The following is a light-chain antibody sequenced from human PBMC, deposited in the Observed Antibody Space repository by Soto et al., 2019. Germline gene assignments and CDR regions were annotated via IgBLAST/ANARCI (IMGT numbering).Light chain of an antibody. CDR1: QSISSW. CDR2: HAS. J-gene: IGKJ2*01. Sequence: DIQMTQSPSTLSAFVGDRVTITCRASQSISSWLAWYQQKPGKAPKLLIYHASTLESGVPSRFSGSGSGTAFTLTIISLQPDDFATYYCQQYNTYPLTFGQGTKLEIK. CDR3: QQYNTYPLT. V-gene: IGKV1-5*01.